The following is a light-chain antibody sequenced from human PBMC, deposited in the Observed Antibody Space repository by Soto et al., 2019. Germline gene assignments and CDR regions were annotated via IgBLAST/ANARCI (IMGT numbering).Light chain of an antibody. Sequence: EIVLTQSPATLSLSPGDRATLSCRASQSVGSYLGWYQQRPGQAPRLLIYDASNRAPGIPARFSGSGFGTDFTLTISSLEPEDFAVYYCQQSRDWPSTFGGGTKVEIK. CDR1: QSVGSY. CDR2: DAS. J-gene: IGKJ4*01. CDR3: QQSRDWPST. V-gene: IGKV3-11*01.